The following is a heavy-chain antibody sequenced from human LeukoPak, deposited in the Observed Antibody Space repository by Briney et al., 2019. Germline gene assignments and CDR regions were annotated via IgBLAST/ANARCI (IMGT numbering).Heavy chain of an antibody. CDR2: IYYSGST. CDR1: GGSISSYY. D-gene: IGHD6-19*01. V-gene: IGHV4-59*01. Sequence: PSETLSLTCTVSGGSISSYYWSWIRQPPGKGLEWIGYIYYSGSTNYNPSLKSRVTISVDTSKNQFSLKLSSVTAADTAVYYCARDLRGWWDYWGQGTLVTVSS. CDR3: ARDLRGWWDY. J-gene: IGHJ4*02.